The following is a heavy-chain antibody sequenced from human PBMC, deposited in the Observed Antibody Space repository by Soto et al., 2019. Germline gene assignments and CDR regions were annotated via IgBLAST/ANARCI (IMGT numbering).Heavy chain of an antibody. Sequence: QVQLQESGPGLVKPSETLSLTCTVSGGSISSYYWSWIRQPPGKGLEWIGYIYYSGSTNYNPSIKRRVTISVDTSKNQSSLQLISVTAADTAVYYCARFNWYFDRWGRGTLVTVSS. J-gene: IGHJ2*01. V-gene: IGHV4-59*08. CDR3: ARFNWYFDR. CDR2: IYYSGST. CDR1: GGSISSYY.